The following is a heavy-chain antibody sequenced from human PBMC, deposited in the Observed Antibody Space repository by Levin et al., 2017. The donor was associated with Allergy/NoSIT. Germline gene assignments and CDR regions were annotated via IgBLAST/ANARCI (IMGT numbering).Heavy chain of an antibody. CDR3: ARARYSYGYRRDANYYGMDV. V-gene: IGHV1-46*01. CDR1: GYTFTSYY. CDR2: INPSGGST. J-gene: IGHJ6*02. D-gene: IGHD5-18*01. Sequence: ASVKVSCKASGYTFTSYYMHWVRQAPGQGLEWMGIINPSGGSTSYAQKFQGRVTMTRDTSTSTVYMELSSLRSEDTAVYYCARARYSYGYRRDANYYGMDVWGQGTTVTVSS.